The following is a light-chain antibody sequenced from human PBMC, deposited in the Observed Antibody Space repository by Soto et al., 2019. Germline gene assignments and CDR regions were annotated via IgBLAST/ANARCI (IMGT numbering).Light chain of an antibody. Sequence: DIQMTQPPSSLSASVGDRVTIACRASQRISSYLNWYQQKPGKAPKLLIYAASNLQSGVPSRFSGSGSGTDFTLTISSLQPEDFATYYCQQSYSTPITFGQGTRLEIK. CDR3: QQSYSTPIT. CDR2: AAS. CDR1: QRISSY. V-gene: IGKV1-39*01. J-gene: IGKJ5*01.